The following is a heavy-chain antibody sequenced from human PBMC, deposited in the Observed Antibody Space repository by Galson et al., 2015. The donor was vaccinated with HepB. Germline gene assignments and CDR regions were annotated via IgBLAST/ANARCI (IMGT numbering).Heavy chain of an antibody. D-gene: IGHD3-10*01. V-gene: IGHV3-11*05. CDR2: ISSSSSYT. Sequence: SLRLSCAASGFTFSDYYMSWIRQAPGKGLEWVSYISSSSSYTNYADSVKGRFTISRDNAKNSLYLQMNSLRAEDTAVYYCARDGVIWFGELLTTYYYGMDVWGQGTTVTVSS. J-gene: IGHJ6*02. CDR3: ARDGVIWFGELLTTYYYGMDV. CDR1: GFTFSDYY.